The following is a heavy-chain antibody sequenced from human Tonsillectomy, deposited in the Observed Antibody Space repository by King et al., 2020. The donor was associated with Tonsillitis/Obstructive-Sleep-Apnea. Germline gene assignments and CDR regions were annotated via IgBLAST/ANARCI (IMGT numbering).Heavy chain of an antibody. CDR3: ARITEGIYDSSGYYYLGAFDI. CDR1: GFSLTTSGMC. D-gene: IGHD3-22*01. J-gene: IGHJ3*02. CDR2: IDWDDDK. Sequence: RVTLKESGPALVKPTQTLTLTCTFSGFSLTTSGMCVSWIRQPPGKALEWLAHIDWDDDKYYSTSLKTRLTISKDTSKNQVVLTMTNMDPVDTATYYCARITEGIYDSSGYYYLGAFDIWGQGTMVTVSS. V-gene: IGHV2-70*11.